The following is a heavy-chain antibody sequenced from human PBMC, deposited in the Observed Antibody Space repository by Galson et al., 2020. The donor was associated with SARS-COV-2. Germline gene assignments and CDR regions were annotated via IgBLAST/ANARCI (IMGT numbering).Heavy chain of an antibody. CDR2: ISSSGSTI. J-gene: IGHJ6*02. CDR1: GFTFSDYY. CDR3: ARDSVIAAAGTGYYYYGMDV. D-gene: IGHD6-13*01. V-gene: IGHV3-11*01. Sequence: GGSLRLSCAASGFTFSDYYMSWIRQAPGKGLEWVSYISSSGSTIYYADSVKGRFTISRDNAKNSLYLQMNSLRAEDTAVYYCARDSVIAAAGTGYYYYGMDVWGQGTTVTVSS.